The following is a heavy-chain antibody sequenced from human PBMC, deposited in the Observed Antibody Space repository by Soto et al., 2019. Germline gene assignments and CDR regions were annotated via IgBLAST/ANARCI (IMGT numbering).Heavy chain of an antibody. CDR1: GSSISSSNW. CDR2: IYHSGST. D-gene: IGHD2-15*01. V-gene: IGHV4-4*02. Sequence: LRRTLSLTCPVSGSSISSSNWWSWVRQPPGKGLEWIGEIYHSGSTNYNPSLKSRVTISVDKSKNQFSLKLSSVTAADTAVYYCLINRRTIACYQVVWGQGTTGSV. CDR3: LINRRTIACYQVV. J-gene: IGHJ6*02.